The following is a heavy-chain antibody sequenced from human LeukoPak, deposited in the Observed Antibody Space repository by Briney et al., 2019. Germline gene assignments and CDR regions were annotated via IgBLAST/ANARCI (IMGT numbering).Heavy chain of an antibody. CDR3: ARDEDGPGALIEY. CDR2: INDDGSGA. V-gene: IGHV3-74*01. Sequence: GGSLRLSCAASGFTFSSYWMHWVRQAPGKGLVWVSRINDDGSGAGYADSVKGRFTISRDNTKNTMYLQVNSLRAEDTAVYYCARDEDGPGALIEYWGQGTLVTVSS. J-gene: IGHJ4*02. D-gene: IGHD2-15*01. CDR1: GFTFSSYW.